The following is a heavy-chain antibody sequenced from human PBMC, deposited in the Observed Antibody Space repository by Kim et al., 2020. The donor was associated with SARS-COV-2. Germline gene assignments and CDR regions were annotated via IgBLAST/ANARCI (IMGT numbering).Heavy chain of an antibody. V-gene: IGHV5-51*01. CDR3: ASQVVLAAGAGWGFDY. D-gene: IGHD2-15*01. Sequence: GESLKISCKGSGYSFTSYWIGWVRQMPGKGLEWMGIIYPGDSDTRYSPSFQGQVTISADKSISTAYLQWSSLKASDTAMNYCASQVVLAAGAGWGFDYWGQGTLVTVSS. CDR1: GYSFTSYW. J-gene: IGHJ4*02. CDR2: IYPGDSDT.